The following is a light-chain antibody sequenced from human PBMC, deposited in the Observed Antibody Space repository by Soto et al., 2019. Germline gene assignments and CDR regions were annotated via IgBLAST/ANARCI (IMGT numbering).Light chain of an antibody. Sequence: EIVLTQSPATLSLSPGERATLFCSASQSVSMYLAWYQQKPGQAPRLLIYDASNRATGIPARFSGSGSGTDFTLTISSLGPEDFSVYYCQQRSNWPPITFGQGTRLEIK. J-gene: IGKJ5*01. CDR3: QQRSNWPPIT. CDR1: QSVSMY. V-gene: IGKV3-11*01. CDR2: DAS.